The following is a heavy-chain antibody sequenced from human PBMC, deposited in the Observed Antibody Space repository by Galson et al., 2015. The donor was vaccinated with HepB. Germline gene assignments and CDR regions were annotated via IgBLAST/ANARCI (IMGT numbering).Heavy chain of an antibody. V-gene: IGHV3-30-3*01. J-gene: IGHJ4*02. Sequence: SLRLSCAASGFSFRGFAMHWVRQAPGKGLEWVAGISYDGTFKYYSDSVEGQFTISRDNSKNMLYVQMSNLRVEDTAVYYCARGTGEFDYWGQGTLVSVSS. CDR1: GFSFRGFA. D-gene: IGHD3/OR15-3a*01. CDR2: ISYDGTFK. CDR3: ARGTGEFDY.